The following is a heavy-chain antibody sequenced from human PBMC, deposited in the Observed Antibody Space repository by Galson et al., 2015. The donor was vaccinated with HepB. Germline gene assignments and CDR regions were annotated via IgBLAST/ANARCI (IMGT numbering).Heavy chain of an antibody. CDR1: GRSFSGYY. V-gene: IGHV4-34*01. CDR2: INDSGRT. J-gene: IGHJ3*02. Sequence: ETLSLTCAVYGRSFSGYYWSWIRQPPGKGLEWIGEINDSGRTNYNESLKSRVTMSVDTSKNHFSLKITSLTAADTAMYYCARGFTTSSADAFDMWGQGTMVTVSS. CDR3: ARGFTTSSADAFDM. D-gene: IGHD1-14*01.